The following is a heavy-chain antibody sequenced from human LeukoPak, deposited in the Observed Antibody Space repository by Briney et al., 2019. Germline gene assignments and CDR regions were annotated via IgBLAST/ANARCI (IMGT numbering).Heavy chain of an antibody. V-gene: IGHV3-7*04. CDR1: GFTFSAYS. CDR2: IKQDGSET. J-gene: IGHJ4*02. CDR3: ARAYNDWHSDY. Sequence: PGGSLRLSCATSGFTFSAYSMNWVRQAPGKGLEWVANIKQDGSETYYVDSMKGRFTISRDNAKNSLYLQMNSLRAEDTAVYFCARAYNDWHSDYWGQGTLVTVSS. D-gene: IGHD3-9*01.